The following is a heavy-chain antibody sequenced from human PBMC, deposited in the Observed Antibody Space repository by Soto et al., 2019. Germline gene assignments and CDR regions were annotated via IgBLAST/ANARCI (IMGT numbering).Heavy chain of an antibody. J-gene: IGHJ5*02. CDR1: GFTFSSYE. CDR3: ARGSARSPPLDSTHAP. CDR2: ISRSGSTI. Sequence: PGGSLRLSCAASGFTFSSYEMNWVRQAPGKGLEWVSYISRSGSTIYYADSVKGRFTISRDNAKNSLYLQMNSLRAEDTAVYYFARGSARSPPLDSTHAPWGQGTLDTVS. V-gene: IGHV3-48*03. D-gene: IGHD2-15*01.